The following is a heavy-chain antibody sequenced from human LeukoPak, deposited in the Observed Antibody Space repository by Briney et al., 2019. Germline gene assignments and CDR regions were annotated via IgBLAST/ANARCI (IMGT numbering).Heavy chain of an antibody. V-gene: IGHV3-30*18. J-gene: IGHJ4*02. Sequence: GGSLRLSCAASGFTFSSYGMHWVRQAPGKGLEWVAVISYDGSNKYYADSVKGRFTISRDNSKNTLYLRMNSLSAEDTAVYYCAKGSFPSYWGQGTLVTVSS. CDR3: AKGSFPSY. CDR1: GFTFSSYG. D-gene: IGHD3-16*02. CDR2: ISYDGSNK.